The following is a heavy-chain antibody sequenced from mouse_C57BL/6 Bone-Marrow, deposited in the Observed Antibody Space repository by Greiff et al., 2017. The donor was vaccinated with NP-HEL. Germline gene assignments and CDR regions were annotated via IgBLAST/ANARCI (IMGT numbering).Heavy chain of an antibody. V-gene: IGHV1-64*01. CDR1: GYTFTSYW. D-gene: IGHD1-1*02. CDR2: IHPNSGST. CDR3: ARHWYKAWSAY. J-gene: IGHJ3*01. Sequence: VQLQQPGAELVKPGASVKLSCKASGYTFTSYWMHWVKQRPGQGLEWIGMIHPNSGSTNYNEKFKSKATLTVDKSSSTAYMQLSSLTSEDSAVYYCARHWYKAWSAYWGQGTLVTVSA.